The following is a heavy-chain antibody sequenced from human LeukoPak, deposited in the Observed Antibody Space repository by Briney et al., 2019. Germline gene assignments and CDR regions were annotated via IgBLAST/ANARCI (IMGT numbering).Heavy chain of an antibody. J-gene: IGHJ4*02. CDR1: GFTFSSYA. CDR2: ISGSGGST. Sequence: GGSLRLSCAASGFTFSSYAMSWVRQAPGKGLEWVSAISGSGGSTYYADSVKGRFTISRDNSKNTLYLQMNSLRAEDTAIYYCAKGPYAGVYYFDYWGQGTLVTVSS. V-gene: IGHV3-23*01. CDR3: AKGPYAGVYYFDY. D-gene: IGHD2-2*01.